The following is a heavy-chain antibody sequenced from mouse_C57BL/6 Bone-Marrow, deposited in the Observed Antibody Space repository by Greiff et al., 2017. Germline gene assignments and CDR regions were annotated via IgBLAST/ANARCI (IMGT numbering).Heavy chain of an antibody. V-gene: IGHV6-6*01. D-gene: IGHD1-3*01. CDR3: TRERTRNWYFDV. CDR1: GFTFSDAW. CDR2: IRNKANNHAT. J-gene: IGHJ1*03. Sequence: EVKLPESGGGLVQPGGSMKLSCAASGFTFSDAWMDWVRQSPGKGLEWVAEIRNKANNHATYYAESVKGRFTISRDDSKSSVYLQMNSLRAEDTGIYYCTRERTRNWYFDVWGTGTTVTVSS.